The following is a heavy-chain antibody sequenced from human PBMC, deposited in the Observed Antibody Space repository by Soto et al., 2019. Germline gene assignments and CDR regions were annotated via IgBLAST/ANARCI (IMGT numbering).Heavy chain of an antibody. Sequence: ASVKVSCKASGGTFSSYAISWVRQAPGQGLEWMGGIIPIFGTANYAQKFQGRVTITADESTSTAYMELSSLRSEDTAVYYCARDRRGGYCSSTSCNVGYYGMDVWGQGTTVTVSS. CDR3: ARDRRGGYCSSTSCNVGYYGMDV. CDR2: IIPIFGTA. D-gene: IGHD2-2*01. CDR1: GGTFSSYA. V-gene: IGHV1-69*13. J-gene: IGHJ6*02.